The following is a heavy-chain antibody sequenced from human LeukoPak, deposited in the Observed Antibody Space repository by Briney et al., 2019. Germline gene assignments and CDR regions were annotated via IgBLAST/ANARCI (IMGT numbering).Heavy chain of an antibody. CDR2: ISTSGNA. Sequence: SETLSLTCTVSGGSISSGSYHWSWIRQPAGRGLEWIGRISTSGNANYNPSLKSRVTISVDTSKNQFSLKLSSVTAADTAVYYCARDRADGVAAFDIWGQGTMVTVSS. CDR1: GGSISSGSYH. V-gene: IGHV4-61*02. D-gene: IGHD3-16*01. J-gene: IGHJ3*02. CDR3: ARDRADGVAAFDI.